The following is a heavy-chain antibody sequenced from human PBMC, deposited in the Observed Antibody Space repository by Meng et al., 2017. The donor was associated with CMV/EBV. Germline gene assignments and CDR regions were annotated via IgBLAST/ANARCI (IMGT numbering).Heavy chain of an antibody. J-gene: IGHJ5*02. Sequence: GESLKISCAASGFTFDDYAMHWVRQAPGKGLEWVSLISWDGGSTYYADSVKGRFTISRDNSKNSLYLQMNSLRAEDTAVYYCARGVAAAFWFDPWGQGTLVTVSS. CDR2: ISWDGGST. V-gene: IGHV3-43D*03. CDR1: GFTFDDYA. D-gene: IGHD6-13*01. CDR3: ARGVAAAFWFDP.